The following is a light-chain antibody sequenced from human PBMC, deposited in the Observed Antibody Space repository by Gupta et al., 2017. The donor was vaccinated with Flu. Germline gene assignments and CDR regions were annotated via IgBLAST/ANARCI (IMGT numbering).Light chain of an antibody. CDR3: SSFTETNARV. CDR1: TSDIGLYIY. V-gene: IGLV2-14*03. CDR2: EVN. Sequence: TTSDIGLYIYISRYQQHPGKAPKLLIFEVNNRPSGVSNRFSGSKSDNTASLTISGLQPEDEAVYYCSSFTETNARVFGGGTKVTVL. J-gene: IGLJ3*02.